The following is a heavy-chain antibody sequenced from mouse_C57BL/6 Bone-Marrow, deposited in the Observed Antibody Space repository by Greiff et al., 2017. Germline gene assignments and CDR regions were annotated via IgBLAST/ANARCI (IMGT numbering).Heavy chain of an antibody. CDR1: GYTFTSYW. D-gene: IGHD1-1*01. CDR3: ARAPDYYGSSWYFDV. Sequence: QVQLQQPGAELVKPGASVKMSCKASGYTFTSYWITWVKQRPGQGLEWIGDIYPGSGSTNYNEKFKSKATLTVDTSSSTAYMQLSSLTSDDSAVYYCARAPDYYGSSWYFDVWGTGTTVTVSS. V-gene: IGHV1-55*01. CDR2: IYPGSGST. J-gene: IGHJ1*03.